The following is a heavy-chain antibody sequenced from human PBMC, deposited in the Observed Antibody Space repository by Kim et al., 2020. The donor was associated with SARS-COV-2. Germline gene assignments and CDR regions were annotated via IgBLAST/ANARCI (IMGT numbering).Heavy chain of an antibody. J-gene: IGHJ4*02. V-gene: IGHV4-38-2*02. CDR3: ARAGGVQLWTY. Sequence: SETLSLTCTVSGYSISSGYYWGWIRQPPGKGLEWIGSIYHSGSTYYNPSLKSRVTISVDTSKNQFSLKLSSVTAADTAVYYCARAGGVQLWTYWGQGTLVTVSS. CDR2: IYHSGST. D-gene: IGHD5-18*01. CDR1: GYSISSGYY.